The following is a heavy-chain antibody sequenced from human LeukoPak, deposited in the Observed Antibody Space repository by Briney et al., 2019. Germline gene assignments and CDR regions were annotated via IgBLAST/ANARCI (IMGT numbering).Heavy chain of an antibody. CDR3: ARASYYYDSSGYPGYYFDY. CDR1: GYTFTDYY. J-gene: IGHJ4*02. D-gene: IGHD3-22*01. V-gene: IGHV1-2*02. Sequence: ASVKVSCKASGYTFTDYYMHWVRQAPGQGLEWMGWINPNSGGTNYAQKFQGRVTMTRDTSISTAYMELSRLRSDGTAVYYCARASYYYDSSGYPGYYFDYWGQGTLVTVSS. CDR2: INPNSGGT.